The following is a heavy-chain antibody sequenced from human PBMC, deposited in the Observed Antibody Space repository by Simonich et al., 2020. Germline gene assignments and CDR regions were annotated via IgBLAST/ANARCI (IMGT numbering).Heavy chain of an antibody. CDR2: IYYSGST. V-gene: IGHV4-39*01. CDR3: ASLSSRSDAFDI. CDR1: GGSIISSSYY. Sequence: QLQLQESGPGLVKPSETLSLTCTVSGGSIISSSYYWGWIRQPPGKGVEWIGGIYYSGSTYYNPSLKSRVTISVDTSKNQFSLKLSSVTAADTAVYYCASLSSRSDAFDIWGQGTMVTVSS. J-gene: IGHJ3*02.